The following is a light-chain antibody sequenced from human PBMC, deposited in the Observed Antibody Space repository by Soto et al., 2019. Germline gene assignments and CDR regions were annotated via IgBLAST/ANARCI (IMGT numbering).Light chain of an antibody. Sequence: DIQMTQSPSSLSASVGDRVIITCQASQDISNSLNWYQQKPGKAPKVLIYDASNLATGVPSRFGGSGSGKDFAFTISSLQPEDFGTYYCQQYDNLPSYTFGQGTKLEIK. CDR2: DAS. CDR3: QQYDNLPSYT. V-gene: IGKV1-33*01. J-gene: IGKJ2*01. CDR1: QDISNS.